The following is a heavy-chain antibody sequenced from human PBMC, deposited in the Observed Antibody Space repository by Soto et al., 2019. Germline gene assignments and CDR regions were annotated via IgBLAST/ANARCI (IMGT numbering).Heavy chain of an antibody. CDR3: AREKDYGDYVYDAFDI. Sequence: GGSLRLSCAASGFTFSSYSMNWVRQAPGKGLEWVSYISSSSSTIYYADSVKGRFTISRDNAKNSLYLQMNSLRAEDTAVYYCAREKDYGDYVYDAFDIWGQGTMVTVSS. CDR1: GFTFSSYS. CDR2: ISSSSSTI. D-gene: IGHD4-17*01. J-gene: IGHJ3*02. V-gene: IGHV3-48*01.